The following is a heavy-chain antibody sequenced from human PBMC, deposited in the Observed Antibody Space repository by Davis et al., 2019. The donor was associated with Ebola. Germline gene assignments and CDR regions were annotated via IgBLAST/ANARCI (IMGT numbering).Heavy chain of an antibody. D-gene: IGHD1-1*01. V-gene: IGHV3-30*04. Sequence: PGGSLRLSCVASGFTFSNHAMHSVRHAPGKGLEWVAVTSHNERERFYGESVQGRFTISRDNSENVLYLQMDSLRPDDTAIYFCARALHDEVLDYWGQGTPVTVSS. CDR1: GFTFSNHA. J-gene: IGHJ4*02. CDR2: TSHNERER. CDR3: ARALHDEVLDY.